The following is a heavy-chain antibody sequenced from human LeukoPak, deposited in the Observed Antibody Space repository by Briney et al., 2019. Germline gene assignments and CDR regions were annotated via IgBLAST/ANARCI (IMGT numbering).Heavy chain of an antibody. CDR2: ISSSSSYI. CDR1: GFTFSSYS. V-gene: IGHV3-21*01. Sequence: GGSLRLSCAASGFTFSSYSMNWVRQAPGKGLEWVSSISSSSSYIYYADSVKGRFTISRDNAKNSLYLQMNSQRAEDTAVYYCARDESDYLFGYWGQGTLVTVSS. D-gene: IGHD2/OR15-2a*01. J-gene: IGHJ4*02. CDR3: ARDESDYLFGY.